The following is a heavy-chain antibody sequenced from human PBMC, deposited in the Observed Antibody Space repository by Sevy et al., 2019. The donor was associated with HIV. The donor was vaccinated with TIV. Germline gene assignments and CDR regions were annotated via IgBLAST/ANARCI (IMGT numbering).Heavy chain of an antibody. Sequence: SETLSLTCTVSGGSGSSGSYYWSWIRQPPGKGLEWIGYIYYSGSTNYNPSLKSRVTISVDTSKIQFSLKLSSVTAADTAVYYCARIWGPGYFDYWGQGTLVTVSS. V-gene: IGHV4-61*01. CDR1: GGSGSSGSYY. J-gene: IGHJ4*02. CDR3: ARIWGPGYFDY. CDR2: IYYSGST. D-gene: IGHD7-27*01.